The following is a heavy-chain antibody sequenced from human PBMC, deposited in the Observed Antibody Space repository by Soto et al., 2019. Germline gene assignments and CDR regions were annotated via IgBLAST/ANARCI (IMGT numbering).Heavy chain of an antibody. CDR2: IWYDGTNK. Sequence: QVQLVESGGGVVQPGRSLRLSCAASGFTFSTYGMHWVRQAPGKGLEWVAVIWYDGTNKYYADSVKGRFTISRDNSKNTLYLQMSSQRAEDTAVYYCAREGKDIVATIRPYYFDYWGQGTLVTVSS. CDR1: GFTFSTYG. CDR3: AREGKDIVATIRPYYFDY. J-gene: IGHJ4*02. V-gene: IGHV3-33*01. D-gene: IGHD5-12*01.